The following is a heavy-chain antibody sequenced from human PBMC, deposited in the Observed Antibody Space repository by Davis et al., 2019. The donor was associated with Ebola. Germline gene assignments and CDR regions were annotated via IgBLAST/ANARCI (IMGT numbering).Heavy chain of an antibody. CDR1: GFTFSSYA. V-gene: IGHV3-33*08. J-gene: IGHJ4*02. CDR3: ARVRYSSGWYDY. CDR2: IWYDGSNK. D-gene: IGHD6-19*01. Sequence: PGGSLRLSCAASGFTFSSYAMSWVRQAPGKGLEWVAVIWYDGSNKYYADSVKGRFTISRDNAKNSLYLQMNSLRAEDTAVYYCARVRYSSGWYDYWGQGTLVTVSS.